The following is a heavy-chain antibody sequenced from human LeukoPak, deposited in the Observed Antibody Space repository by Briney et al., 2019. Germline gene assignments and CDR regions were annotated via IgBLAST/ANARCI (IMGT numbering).Heavy chain of an antibody. J-gene: IGHJ4*02. D-gene: IGHD6-19*01. CDR1: GYTFTGYY. CDR3: ARGEIGWFLRNDY. Sequence: ASVKVSSKASGYTFTGYYMHWVRQAPGQGLEWMGWINPNSGGTNYAQKFQGRVTMTRDTSISTAYMELSRLRSDDTAVYYCARGEIGWFLRNDYWGQGTLVTVSS. CDR2: INPNSGGT. V-gene: IGHV1-2*02.